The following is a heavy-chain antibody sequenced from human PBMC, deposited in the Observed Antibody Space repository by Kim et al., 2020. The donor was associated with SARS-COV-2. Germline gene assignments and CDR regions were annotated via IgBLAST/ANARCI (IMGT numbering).Heavy chain of an antibody. V-gene: IGHV4-39*01. CDR3: VRQSLFGGDDSDDAFDI. CDR1: GGSIISTGHY. J-gene: IGHJ3*02. CDR2: VYYTGSA. Sequence: SETLSLTCIVSGGSIISTGHYWGWIRQSPGKGLAWIASVYYTGSAYYNPSLQSRIIISVDAPKKQFSLRLRSVTAADTAVYFCVRQSLFGGDDSDDAFDIWGPGTMVTVSS. D-gene: IGHD2-21*01.